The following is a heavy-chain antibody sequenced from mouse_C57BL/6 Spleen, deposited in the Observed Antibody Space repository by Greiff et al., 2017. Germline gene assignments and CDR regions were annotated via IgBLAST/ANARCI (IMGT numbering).Heavy chain of an antibody. CDR3: AREYYGSRGYFDV. D-gene: IGHD1-1*01. CDR2: IHPNSGST. V-gene: IGHV1-64*01. Sequence: QVQLQQPGAELVKPGASVTLSCKASGYTFTSYWMHWVKQRPGQGLEWIGLIHPNSGSTNYNEKFKSKATLTAAKSSSTAYMQLSSLTSEDSAVYYCAREYYGSRGYFDVWGTGTTVTVSS. CDR1: GYTFTSYW. J-gene: IGHJ1*03.